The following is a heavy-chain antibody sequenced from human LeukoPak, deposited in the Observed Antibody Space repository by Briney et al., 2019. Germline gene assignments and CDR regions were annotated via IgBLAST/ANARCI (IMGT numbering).Heavy chain of an antibody. CDR1: GFTFGDYA. CDR2: IRSKAYGGTT. Sequence: GGSLRLSCTASGFTFGDYAMSWVRQAPGKGLEWVGFIRSKAYGGTTEYAASVKGRFTISRDDSKSIAYLQMNSLKTEDTAVYYCTRVQLISGYCTNGVCLYGMDVWGQGTTVTVSS. V-gene: IGHV3-49*04. J-gene: IGHJ6*02. CDR3: TRVQLISGYCTNGVCLYGMDV. D-gene: IGHD2-8*01.